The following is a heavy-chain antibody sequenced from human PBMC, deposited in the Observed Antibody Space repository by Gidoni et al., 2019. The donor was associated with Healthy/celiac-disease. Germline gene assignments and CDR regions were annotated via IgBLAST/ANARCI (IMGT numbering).Heavy chain of an antibody. CDR2: INPNSGGT. D-gene: IGHD6-6*01. V-gene: IGHV1-2*04. Sequence: QVQLVQSGAEVKKPGASVKVSCTASGYTFTGYYMHWVRQAPGQGLEWMGWINPNSGGTNYAQKFQGWVTMTRDTSISTAYMELSRLRSDDTAVYYCARADSSSSWASLDGMDVWGQGTTVTVSS. CDR1: GYTFTGYY. CDR3: ARADSSSSWASLDGMDV. J-gene: IGHJ6*02.